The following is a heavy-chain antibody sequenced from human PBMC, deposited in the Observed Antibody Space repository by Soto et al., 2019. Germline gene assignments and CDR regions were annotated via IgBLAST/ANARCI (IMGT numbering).Heavy chain of an antibody. J-gene: IGHJ4*02. D-gene: IGHD3-3*01. V-gene: IGHV1-2*02. CDR1: GYTFTTYY. Sequence: ASVKVSCKASGYTFTTYYIHWVRQAPGQGPEWMGWINPNTGGTHYSQKFQGRVTMTRDTSISTAYMELSRLRSDDTAVYYCARYRRPVLRFLEWLSTATFDYWGQGTLVTVSS. CDR3: ARYRRPVLRFLEWLSTATFDY. CDR2: INPNTGGT.